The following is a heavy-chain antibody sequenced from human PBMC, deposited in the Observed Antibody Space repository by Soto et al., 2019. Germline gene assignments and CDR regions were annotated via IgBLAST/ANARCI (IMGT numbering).Heavy chain of an antibody. V-gene: IGHV1-18*01. D-gene: IGHD1-26*01. CDR3: ARQGSWPYYYYGLDV. Sequence: QVQLVQSGPEVKKPGASVKVSCEASGYTFTTSGISWVRQAPGQGLEWMGWISTYNGDTNSAQKFQGRVTMTADTSXXTVYMEWMSLKSDDTAVYYCARQGSWPYYYYGLDVWGQGTTVTVSS. CDR2: ISTYNGDT. J-gene: IGHJ6*02. CDR1: GYTFTTSG.